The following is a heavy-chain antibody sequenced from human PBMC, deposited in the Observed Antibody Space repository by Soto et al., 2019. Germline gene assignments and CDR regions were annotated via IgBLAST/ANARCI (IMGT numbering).Heavy chain of an antibody. J-gene: IGHJ6*03. CDR3: TSGPHMDV. V-gene: IGHV3-73*01. CDR2: IRSKANSYAT. CDR1: GFTFSGSA. Sequence: EVQLVESGGGLVQPGGSLKLSYAASGFTFSGSAMHWVRQASGKGLEWVGRIRSKANSYATAYAASVKGRFTISRDDSKNTAYLQMNSLKTEDTAVYYCTSGPHMDVWGKGTTVTVSS.